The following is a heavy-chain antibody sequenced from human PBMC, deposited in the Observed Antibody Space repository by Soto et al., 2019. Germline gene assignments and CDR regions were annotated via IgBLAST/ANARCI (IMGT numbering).Heavy chain of an antibody. CDR2: IYYSGST. V-gene: IGHV4-39*01. D-gene: IGHD2-2*01. CDR1: GGSISSSSYY. CDR3: ARHFYCSSTSCYFRHLVWAPDAFDI. Sequence: SQTLSLTCTVSGGSISSSSYYWGWIRQPPGKGLEWIGSIYYSGSTYYNPSLKSRVTISVDTSKNQFSLKLSSVTAADTAVYYCARHFYCSSTSCYFRHLVWAPDAFDIWGQGTMVTVSS. J-gene: IGHJ3*02.